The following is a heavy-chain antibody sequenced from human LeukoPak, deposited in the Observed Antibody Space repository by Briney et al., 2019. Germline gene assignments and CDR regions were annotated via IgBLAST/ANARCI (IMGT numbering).Heavy chain of an antibody. Sequence: GGSLRLSCAASGFTFSSYAMSWVRQAPGKGLEWVSAISGSGGSTYYADSVKGRFTISRDNSKNTLYLQMNRLRAEDTAVYYCAKVRSRIAAAGTSVYYFDYWGQGTLVTVSS. CDR3: AKVRSRIAAAGTSVYYFDY. D-gene: IGHD6-13*01. V-gene: IGHV3-23*01. J-gene: IGHJ4*02. CDR2: ISGSGGST. CDR1: GFTFSSYA.